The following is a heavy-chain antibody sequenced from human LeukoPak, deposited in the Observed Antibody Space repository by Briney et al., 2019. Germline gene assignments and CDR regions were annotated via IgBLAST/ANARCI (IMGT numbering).Heavy chain of an antibody. D-gene: IGHD4-17*01. J-gene: IGHJ4*02. CDR1: GLTVSSKY. CDR2: MYNNGNT. Sequence: GGSLRLSRAASGLTVSSKYMSWVRQAPGKGLEWVSVMYNNGNTHYADSVKGRFTISRDNVKNTLYLQMNSLRPEDTAVYYCARVGGDRVAYWGQGTLVTVSS. CDR3: ARVGGDRVAY. V-gene: IGHV3-53*01.